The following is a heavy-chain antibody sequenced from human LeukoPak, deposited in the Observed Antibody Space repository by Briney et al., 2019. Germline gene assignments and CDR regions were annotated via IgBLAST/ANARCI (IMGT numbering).Heavy chain of an antibody. Sequence: PGGSLRLSCAASEFTFSSYAMSWVRQAPGKGLEWVSAISGSGGSTYYADSVKGRFTISRDNSKNTLYLQMNNLRAEDTAVYYCAKVGYYYDSSGYYDYWGQGTLVTVSS. D-gene: IGHD3-22*01. V-gene: IGHV3-23*01. J-gene: IGHJ4*02. CDR1: EFTFSSYA. CDR3: AKVGYYYDSSGYYDY. CDR2: ISGSGGST.